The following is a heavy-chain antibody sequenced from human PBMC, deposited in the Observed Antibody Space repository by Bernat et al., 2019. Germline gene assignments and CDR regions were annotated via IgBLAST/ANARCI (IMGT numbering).Heavy chain of an antibody. D-gene: IGHD4-17*01. CDR2: ISYDGSNK. CDR1: GFTFSSYG. CDR3: AKDSDYGDYLFDY. J-gene: IGHJ4*02. V-gene: IGHV3-30*18. Sequence: QVQLVESGGGVVQPGRSLRLSCAASGFTFSSYGMHWVRQAPGKGLECVAVISYDGSNKYYADSVKGRFTISRDNSKNTLYPQMNSLRAEDTAVYYCAKDSDYGDYLFDYWGQGTLVTVSS.